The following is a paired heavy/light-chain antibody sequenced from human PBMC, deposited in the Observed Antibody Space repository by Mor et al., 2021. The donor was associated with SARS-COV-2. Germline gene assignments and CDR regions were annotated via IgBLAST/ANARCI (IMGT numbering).Heavy chain of an antibody. Sequence: EVQLLESGGGLVQPGGSLRLSCAASGFTFSTYAMSWVRQASGKGLEWVSAITGTTGGTYYTDSVKGRFTISRDNSNNRLYLQMNNLRAEDTAVYYCAKAYANNDYYYFDFWGQGTLVTVSS. CDR1: GFTFSTYA. D-gene: IGHD3-22*01. V-gene: IGHV3-23*01. CDR3: AKAYANNDYYYFDF. CDR2: ITGTTGGT. J-gene: IGHJ4*02.
Light chain of an antibody. V-gene: IGKV3-11*01. CDR2: DAS. CDR1: QSLSSY. J-gene: IGKJ4*01. CDR3: QQRRHWPLT. Sequence: ENVLTQSPDTLSLSPGERATLSCRASQSLSSYLVWYQQKPGQSPRPLIYDASNRATGIPVRFSGSGSGTDFTLTISSLEPEDSAVYYCQQRRHWPLTFGGGTKVEIK.